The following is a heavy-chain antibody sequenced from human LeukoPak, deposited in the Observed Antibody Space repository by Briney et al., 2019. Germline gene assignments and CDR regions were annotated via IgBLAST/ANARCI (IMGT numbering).Heavy chain of an antibody. D-gene: IGHD4-17*01. Sequence: SETLSLTCAVYGGSFSGYYWSWIRQPPGKGLEWIGEINHSGSTNYNPSLKSRVTISVDTSKNQFSLKLSSVTAADTAVYYCAGGTTVTFPRWFDPWGQGTLVTVSS. V-gene: IGHV4-34*01. CDR1: GGSFSGYY. J-gene: IGHJ5*02. CDR3: AGGTTVTFPRWFDP. CDR2: INHSGST.